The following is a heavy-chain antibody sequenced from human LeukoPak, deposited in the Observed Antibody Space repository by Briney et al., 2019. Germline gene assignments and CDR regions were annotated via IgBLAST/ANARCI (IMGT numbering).Heavy chain of an antibody. Sequence: GASVKVSCKASGYSFVGYGITWVRQAPGQGLEWMGWFNPENGNTNYAQKVQGRVTMTADTSTSTSYMELRSLRSDDTAVYYCARREWLSPFDYWGQGTLVTVSS. J-gene: IGHJ4*02. CDR1: GYSFVGYG. CDR2: FNPENGNT. V-gene: IGHV1-18*01. CDR3: ARREWLSPFDY. D-gene: IGHD6-19*01.